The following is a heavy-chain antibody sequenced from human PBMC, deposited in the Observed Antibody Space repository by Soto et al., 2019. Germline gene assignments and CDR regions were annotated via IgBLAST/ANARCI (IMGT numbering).Heavy chain of an antibody. CDR2: ISAYNGNT. V-gene: IGHV1-18*01. D-gene: IGHD1-1*01. CDR3: ARDVEPVLYYYYGMDV. CDR1: GYTFTSYG. Sequence: QVQLVQSGAEVKKPGASVKVSCKASGYTFTSYGISWVRQAPGQGLEWMGWISAYNGNTNYAQKLQGRVTMTTDTTTSRAYMELGSLRSDDTAVYYCARDVEPVLYYYYGMDVWGQGTTVTVSS. J-gene: IGHJ6*02.